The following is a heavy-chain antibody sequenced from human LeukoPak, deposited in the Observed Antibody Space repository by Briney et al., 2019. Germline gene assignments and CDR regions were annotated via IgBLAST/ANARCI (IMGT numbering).Heavy chain of an antibody. V-gene: IGHV3-30*02. J-gene: IGHJ4*02. CDR3: AKGSQYSSSWNTPNFDY. CDR1: GSTFSSYG. Sequence: GGSLRLPCAASGSTFSSYGMHWVRQAPGKGLEWVAFIRYDGSNKYYADSVKGRFTISRDNSKNTLYLQMNSLRAEDTAVYYCAKGSQYSSSWNTPNFDYWGQGTLVTVSS. CDR2: IRYDGSNK. D-gene: IGHD6-13*01.